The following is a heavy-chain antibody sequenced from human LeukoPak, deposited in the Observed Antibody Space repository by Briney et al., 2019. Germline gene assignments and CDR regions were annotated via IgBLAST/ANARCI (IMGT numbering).Heavy chain of an antibody. Sequence: ASVKVSCKASGYTFTSYDINWVRQATGQGLEWMGWVNPNSGNTGYTQKFQGRVTMTRNTSISTAYMELSSLRSEDTAVYYCARGSYYDFWSGYVNYYYYYYMDVWGKGTTVTVSS. V-gene: IGHV1-8*01. D-gene: IGHD3-3*01. CDR1: GYTFTSYD. CDR2: VNPNSGNT. J-gene: IGHJ6*03. CDR3: ARGSYYDFWSGYVNYYYYYYMDV.